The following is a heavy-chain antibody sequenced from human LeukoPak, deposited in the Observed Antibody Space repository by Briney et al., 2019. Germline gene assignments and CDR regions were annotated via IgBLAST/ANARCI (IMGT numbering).Heavy chain of an antibody. CDR2: IYHSGST. Sequence: SQTLSLTCAVSGGSISSGGYSWSWIRQPPGKGLEWIGYIYHSGSTYYNPSLKSRVTISVDRSKNQFSLKLSSVTAADTAVYYCARGGTGDDAFDIWGQGTMVTVSS. J-gene: IGHJ3*02. D-gene: IGHD7-27*01. V-gene: IGHV4-30-2*01. CDR3: ARGGTGDDAFDI. CDR1: GGSISSGGYS.